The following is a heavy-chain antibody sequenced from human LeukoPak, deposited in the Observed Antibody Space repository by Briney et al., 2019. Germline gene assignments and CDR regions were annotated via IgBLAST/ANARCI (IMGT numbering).Heavy chain of an antibody. V-gene: IGHV3-66*01. D-gene: IGHD6-19*01. CDR2: ISSVGNT. J-gene: IGHJ6*02. CDR1: GFTVSSSS. CDR3: ARGQEQFRSPWQWGPRRKNFYYYGMDV. Sequence: GGSLRLSCAASGFTVSSSSMNWVRLGPGKGLEWVSVISSVGNTYYADSVKGRFTISRDNSRNTLSLQMHGLRADDTAVYYCARGQEQFRSPWQWGPRRKNFYYYGMDVWGQGTTVTVSS.